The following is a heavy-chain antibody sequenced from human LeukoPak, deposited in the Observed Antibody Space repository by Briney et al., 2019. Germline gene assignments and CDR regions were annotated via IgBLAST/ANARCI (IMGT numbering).Heavy chain of an antibody. J-gene: IGHJ4*02. CDR1: GGSISSGGYY. Sequence: SQTLSLTCTVSGGSISSGGYYWSWIRQHPGKGLEWIGYIYYSGSTYYNPSLKSRVTISVDTSKNQFSLKLSSVSAADTAVYYCARGGGDVYNVFDYWGQGTLVTVSS. CDR3: ARGGGDVYNVFDY. D-gene: IGHD5-24*01. V-gene: IGHV4-31*03. CDR2: IYYSGST.